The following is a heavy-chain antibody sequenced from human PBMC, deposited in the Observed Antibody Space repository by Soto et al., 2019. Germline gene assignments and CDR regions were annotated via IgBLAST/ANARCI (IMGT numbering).Heavy chain of an antibody. Sequence: SETLSLTCTVSGGSISTYYWSWIRQPPGKVLEWIGYIYYSGSTNYNPSLKSRVTISVDTSKNQFSLKLSSVTAADTAVYYCARGNDYGDYYFDYWGQGTLVTVS. CDR1: GGSISTYY. J-gene: IGHJ4*02. CDR3: ARGNDYGDYYFDY. D-gene: IGHD4-17*01. V-gene: IGHV4-59*01. CDR2: IYYSGST.